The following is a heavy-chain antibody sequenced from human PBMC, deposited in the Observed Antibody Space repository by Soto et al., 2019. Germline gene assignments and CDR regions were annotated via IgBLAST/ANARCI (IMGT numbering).Heavy chain of an antibody. J-gene: IGHJ3*02. CDR3: ARSVDTAMGPTDAFDI. Sequence: QVQLVQSGAEVRKPGSSVKVSCKASGGTFSRHAISWVRQAPGQGLEWMGGIIPIFGTANHAQKFQGRVTIIADESTSTVYMELSSLRSEDTAVYYCARSVDTAMGPTDAFDIWGQGTMVTVSS. V-gene: IGHV1-69*01. CDR2: IIPIFGTA. D-gene: IGHD5-18*01. CDR1: GGTFSRHA.